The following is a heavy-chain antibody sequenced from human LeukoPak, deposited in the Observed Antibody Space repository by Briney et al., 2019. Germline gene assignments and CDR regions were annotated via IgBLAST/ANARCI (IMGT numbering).Heavy chain of an antibody. J-gene: IGHJ4*02. D-gene: IGHD1-14*01. CDR3: TRYNVGFDY. CDR2: IRSKANTYAT. V-gene: IGHV3-73*01. Sequence: GGSLRLSCAASGFTFSGSVHWVRQASGQGLEWVGRIRSKANTYATAYAASVKGRFTISRDDSKNTAYLQMSSLETEDTAIYYCTRYNVGFDYWGQGTLVTVSS. CDR1: GFTFSGSV.